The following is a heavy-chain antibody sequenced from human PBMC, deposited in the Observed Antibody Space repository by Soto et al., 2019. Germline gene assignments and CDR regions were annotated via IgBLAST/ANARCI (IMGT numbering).Heavy chain of an antibody. CDR3: AKDNIVGSGWQHYYYYGMDV. J-gene: IGHJ6*02. D-gene: IGHD2-15*01. CDR2: ISYDGSNK. CDR1: GFTFSSYG. V-gene: IGHV3-30*18. Sequence: PGGSLRLSCAASGFTFSSYGMHWVRQAPGKGLEWVAVISYDGSNKYYADSVKGRFTISRDNSKNTLYLQMNSLRAEDTAVYYCAKDNIVGSGWQHYYYYGMDVWGQGTTVTVSS.